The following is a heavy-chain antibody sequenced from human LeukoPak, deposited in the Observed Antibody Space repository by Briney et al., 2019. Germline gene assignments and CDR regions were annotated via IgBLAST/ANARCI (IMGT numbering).Heavy chain of an antibody. V-gene: IGHV3-30*18. CDR3: AKDGPQGYYYYGMDV. Sequence: PGGSLRLSCAASGFTFSSYGMHWVRQAPGKGLEWVAVISYDGSNKYYADSVKGRFTISRDNSKNTLYLQMNSLRAEDTAVYYRAKDGPQGYYYYGMDVWGQGTTVTVSS. CDR1: GFTFSSYG. J-gene: IGHJ6*02. CDR2: ISYDGSNK.